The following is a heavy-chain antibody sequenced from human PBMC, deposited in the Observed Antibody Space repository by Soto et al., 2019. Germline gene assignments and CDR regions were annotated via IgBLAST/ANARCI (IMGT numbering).Heavy chain of an antibody. CDR1: GGSVSSGAYY. CDR3: ARARLRAVYAFDI. D-gene: IGHD5-12*01. V-gene: IGHV4-31*03. Sequence: SETLSLTCTVSGGSVSSGAYYWTWLRQRPGKGLEWIGYIYYSGSTYYSPSLKSRLSISLDTSKNQFSLRLSSVTAENPAMYYCARARLRAVYAFDIWGQGTMVTVSS. J-gene: IGHJ3*02. CDR2: IYYSGST.